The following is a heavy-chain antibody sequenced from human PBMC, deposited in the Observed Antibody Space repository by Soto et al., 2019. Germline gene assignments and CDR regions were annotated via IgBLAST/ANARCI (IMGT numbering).Heavy chain of an antibody. V-gene: IGHV3-30*03. CDR1: GFPFSSYG. Sequence: QVQLVESVGGVVQPGRSLRLSCAASGFPFSSYGMHWVRQAPGKGLEWVALISYDGSNKFYADSVKGRFTISRDNSKNTLYLQMSSLRAEDTAVYYCAGGQYYFDYCGQGTVVSVSS. CDR2: ISYDGSNK. J-gene: IGHJ4*02. CDR3: AGGQYYFDY. D-gene: IGHD2-15*01.